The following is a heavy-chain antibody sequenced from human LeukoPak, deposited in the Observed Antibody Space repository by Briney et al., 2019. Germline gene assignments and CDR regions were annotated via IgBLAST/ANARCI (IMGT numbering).Heavy chain of an antibody. Sequence: PGGSLRLSCAASGFTFSSYWMSWVRQAPGKGLEWVANIKQDGSEKYYVDSVKGRFTISRDNAKNSLYLQMNSLRAEDTAVYYCARDESTYYDFWSGYRGGADFDYWGQGTLVTVSS. CDR1: GFTFSSYW. CDR2: IKQDGSEK. J-gene: IGHJ4*02. D-gene: IGHD3-3*01. CDR3: ARDESTYYDFWSGYRGGADFDY. V-gene: IGHV3-7*01.